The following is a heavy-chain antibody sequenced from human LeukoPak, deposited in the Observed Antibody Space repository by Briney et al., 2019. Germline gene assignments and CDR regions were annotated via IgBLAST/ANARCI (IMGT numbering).Heavy chain of an antibody. Sequence: PGGSLRLSCAASGFTFSSYSMNWVRQATGKGLEGVSYISSSSSTIYYADSVKGRFTTSRDNAKNSLYLQMNSLRAEDTAVYYCARDLGRYYYDSSGYTRLWGQGTLVTVSS. CDR3: ARDLGRYYYDSSGYTRL. CDR1: GFTFSSYS. J-gene: IGHJ4*02. V-gene: IGHV3-48*01. CDR2: ISSSSSTI. D-gene: IGHD3-22*01.